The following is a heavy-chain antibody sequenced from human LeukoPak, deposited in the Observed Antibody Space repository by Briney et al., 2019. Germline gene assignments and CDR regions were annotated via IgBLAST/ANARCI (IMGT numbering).Heavy chain of an antibody. Sequence: GGSLRLSCAASGFTFSSYAMSWVRQAPGKGLEWVSAISGSGGSTYYADSVKGRFTISRDNSKNTLYLQMNSPRAEDTAVYYCAKSIKYSSSSYGSYYYYGMDVWGQGTTVTVSS. D-gene: IGHD6-6*01. CDR2: ISGSGGST. CDR1: GFTFSSYA. V-gene: IGHV3-23*01. CDR3: AKSIKYSSSSYGSYYYYGMDV. J-gene: IGHJ6*02.